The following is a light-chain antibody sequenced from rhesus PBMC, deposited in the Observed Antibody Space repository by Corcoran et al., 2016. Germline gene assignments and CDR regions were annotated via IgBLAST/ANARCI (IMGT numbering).Light chain of an antibody. Sequence: EIVVTQSPPTLSLSPGERATLSCRASQSVSNNLAWYQQKPGQAPNLLLYGVARRAAGIPDRFSVSGSRTEFTFTIRSLEPGEFVVYFCQQYTKWPLTFGGGTKVEIK. CDR1: QSVSNN. J-gene: IGKJ4*01. V-gene: IGKV3-42*03. CDR3: QQYTKWPLT. CDR2: GVA.